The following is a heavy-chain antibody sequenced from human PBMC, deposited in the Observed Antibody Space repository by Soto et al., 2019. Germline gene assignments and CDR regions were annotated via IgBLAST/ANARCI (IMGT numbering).Heavy chain of an antibody. D-gene: IGHD3-22*01. CDR1: GDSISSATHY. V-gene: IGHV4-61*02. Sequence: SETLSLTCTVSGDSISSATHYWNWIRQHPGKGLEWIGRIYTSETSTYNPSLKSRVTMSIDTSKNQFSLKLRSVTAADTAVYFCAREPYHYDSSSSLSHYFDPWGQGILVTVSS. CDR2: IYTSETS. CDR3: AREPYHYDSSSSLSHYFDP. J-gene: IGHJ4*02.